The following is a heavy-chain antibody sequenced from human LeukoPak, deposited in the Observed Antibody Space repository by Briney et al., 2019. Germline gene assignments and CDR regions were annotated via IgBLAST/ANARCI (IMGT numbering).Heavy chain of an antibody. CDR2: ISSSVNTI. D-gene: IGHD3-22*01. V-gene: IGHV3-48*03. CDR3: ARASYYYDSSVLDAFDI. J-gene: IGHJ3*02. CDR1: GFTFSGYE. Sequence: GGSLRLSCAAPGFTFSGYEMNWVRQAPGKGLEWVSCISSSVNTIYYADSLKGRFTVSRDNARNSLYLQVNSLRAEDTAVYYCARASYYYDSSVLDAFDIWGQGTMVTVSS.